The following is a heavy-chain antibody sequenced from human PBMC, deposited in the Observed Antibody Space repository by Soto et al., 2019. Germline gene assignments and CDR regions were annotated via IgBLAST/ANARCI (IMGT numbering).Heavy chain of an antibody. CDR3: AKNPPLGVGVVAAAYFDS. J-gene: IGHJ4*02. Sequence: GGSLRLSCAASGFTFDDYAMHWVRQAPGKGLEWVSGISWNSGSIGYADSVKGRFTISRDNAKNSLYLQMNSLRAEDTALYYWAKNPPLGVGVVAAAYFDSWGQGTLVTVSS. D-gene: IGHD2-15*01. CDR2: ISWNSGSI. V-gene: IGHV3-9*01. CDR1: GFTFDDYA.